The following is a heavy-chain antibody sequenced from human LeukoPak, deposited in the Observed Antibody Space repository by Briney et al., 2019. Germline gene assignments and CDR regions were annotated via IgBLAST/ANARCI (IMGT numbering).Heavy chain of an antibody. CDR1: GGSISGSY. J-gene: IGHJ4*02. CDR2: MYNSGST. V-gene: IGHV4-59*08. CDR3: ARVYGDSTGVDY. Sequence: SETLSLTCTVSGGSISGSYWSWIRQPPGKGLEWIAYMYNSGSTNYNPSLKSRVTISVGTSKNQFSLKLSSVTAADTAVYYCARVYGDSTGVDYWGQGTLVTVSS. D-gene: IGHD4-17*01.